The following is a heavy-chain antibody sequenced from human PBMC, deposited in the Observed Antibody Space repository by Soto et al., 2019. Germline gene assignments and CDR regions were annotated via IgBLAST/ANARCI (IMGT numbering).Heavy chain of an antibody. Sequence: PSETLSLTCAVYGGSFSGYYWSWIRQPPGKGLEWIGEINHSGSTNYNPSLKSRVTISVDTSKNQFSLKLSSVTAADTAVYYCARERESWYDYWGQGTLVTVSS. V-gene: IGHV4-34*01. CDR2: INHSGST. J-gene: IGHJ4*02. D-gene: IGHD6-13*01. CDR3: ARERESWYDY. CDR1: GGSFSGYY.